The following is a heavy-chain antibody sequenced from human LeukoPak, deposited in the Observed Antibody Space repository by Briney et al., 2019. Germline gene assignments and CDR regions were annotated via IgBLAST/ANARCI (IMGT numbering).Heavy chain of an antibody. J-gene: IGHJ4*02. CDR3: AGDGLTHFDS. CDR1: GFTFSSYG. CDR2: IWYDGSNK. D-gene: IGHD4-23*01. V-gene: IGHV3-33*01. Sequence: PGGSLRLSCAASGFTFSSYGMHWVRQAPGKGLEWVAVIWYDGSNKYYADSVKGRFTISRDNAKNSLYLEMNSLRAEDTAVYYCAGDGLTHFDSWGLGTLVTVSS.